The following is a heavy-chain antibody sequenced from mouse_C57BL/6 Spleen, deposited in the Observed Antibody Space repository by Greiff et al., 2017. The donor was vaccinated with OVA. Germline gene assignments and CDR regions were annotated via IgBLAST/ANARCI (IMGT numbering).Heavy chain of an antibody. CDR2: INPYNGGT. J-gene: IGHJ1*03. V-gene: IGHV1-19*01. CDR1: GYTFTDYY. D-gene: IGHD2-1*01. CDR3: ARRGSVNYSWYFDV. Sequence: VQLQQSGPVLVKPGDSVKMSCKASGYTFTDYYMNWVKQSNGKSLEWIGVINPYNGGTSYNQKFKGKATLTVDKSSSTAYMELNSLTSEDSAVYYCARRGSVNYSWYFDVWGTGTTVTVSS.